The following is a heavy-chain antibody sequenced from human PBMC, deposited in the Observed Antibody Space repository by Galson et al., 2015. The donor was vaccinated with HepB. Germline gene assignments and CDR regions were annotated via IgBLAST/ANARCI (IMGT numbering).Heavy chain of an antibody. CDR1: GFSLTTRPVG. CDR3: AYRSPQSANWNSNCFDY. D-gene: IGHD1-7*01. J-gene: IGHJ4*02. V-gene: IGHV2-5*02. CDR2: IYWDDDK. Sequence: PSLVKPTQTLTLTCSFSGFSLTTRPVGVGWLRQPPGKALEWLAVIYWDDDKRYSPSLKNRLTITKDTSKNQVVLTMTNMDPVDTASYYCAYRSPQSANWNSNCFDYLCQGTLVTVSS.